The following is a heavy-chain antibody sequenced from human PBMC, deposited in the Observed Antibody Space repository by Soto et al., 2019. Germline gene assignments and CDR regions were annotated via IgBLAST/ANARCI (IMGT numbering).Heavy chain of an antibody. J-gene: IGHJ3*02. Sequence: PGGSLRLSCAASGFTFSSYAMSWVRQAPGKGLEWVSAISGSGGSTYYADSVKGRFTISRDNSKNTLYLQMNSLRAEDTAVYYCAKVVPNYYDSSGYYYDAFDIWGQGTMVTVSS. D-gene: IGHD3-22*01. CDR2: ISGSGGST. CDR1: GFTFSSYA. CDR3: AKVVPNYYDSSGYYYDAFDI. V-gene: IGHV3-23*01.